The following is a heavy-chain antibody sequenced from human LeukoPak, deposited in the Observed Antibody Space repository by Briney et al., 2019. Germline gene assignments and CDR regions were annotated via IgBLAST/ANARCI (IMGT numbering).Heavy chain of an antibody. V-gene: IGHV4-61*01. CDR2: IYYSGST. Sequence: SETLPLTCTVSGGSVSSGSYYWSWIRQPPGKGLEWIGYIYYSGSTNYNPSLKSRVTTSVDTSKNQFSLKLSSVTAADTAVYYCAREGPSFWSGPDYGMDVWGQGTTVTVSS. CDR1: GGSVSSGSYY. CDR3: AREGPSFWSGPDYGMDV. D-gene: IGHD3-3*01. J-gene: IGHJ6*02.